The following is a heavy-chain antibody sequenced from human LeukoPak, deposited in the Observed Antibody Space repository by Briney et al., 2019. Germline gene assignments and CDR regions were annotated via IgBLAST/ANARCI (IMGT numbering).Heavy chain of an antibody. CDR2: IIPIFGTA. J-gene: IGHJ3*01. V-gene: IGHV1-69*06. D-gene: IGHD3/OR15-3a*01. Sequence: ASVKVSCKASGGTFSSYAISWVRQAPGQGLEWMGGIIPIFGTANYAQKFQGRVTITADKSTSTAYMELSSLRSEDTAVYYCARRGLVAGIYDLVYGFDLWGQGTMVTVSS. CDR3: ARRGLVAGIYDLVYGFDL. CDR1: GGTFSSYA.